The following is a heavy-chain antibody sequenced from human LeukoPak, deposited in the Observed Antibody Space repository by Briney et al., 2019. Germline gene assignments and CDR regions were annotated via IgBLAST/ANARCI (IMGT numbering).Heavy chain of an antibody. J-gene: IGHJ6*02. V-gene: IGHV1-2*02. CDR1: GYTFTGYY. Sequence: ASVKVSCKASGYTFTGYYMHWVRHATGQGLEWMRWINPNSGGTNYAQKFQGRVTMTRDTSISTAYMELSRLRSDDTAVYYCARAYNWNDVAYYGMDVWGQGTTVTVSS. D-gene: IGHD1-20*01. CDR3: ARAYNWNDVAYYGMDV. CDR2: INPNSGGT.